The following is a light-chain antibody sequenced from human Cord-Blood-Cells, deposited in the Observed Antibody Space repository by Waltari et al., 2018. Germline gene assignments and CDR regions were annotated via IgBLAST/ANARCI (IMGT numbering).Light chain of an antibody. Sequence: EIVVTQSPATLSLSQGERATLPCRASQSVSSYLAWYQQKPGQAPRLLIYDASNRATGSPAKFSGSGSGTDFTLTISSLEPEYFAVYYCQQRSNWPPYTFGQGTKLEIK. J-gene: IGKJ2*01. V-gene: IGKV3-11*01. CDR3: QQRSNWPPYT. CDR2: DAS. CDR1: QSVSSY.